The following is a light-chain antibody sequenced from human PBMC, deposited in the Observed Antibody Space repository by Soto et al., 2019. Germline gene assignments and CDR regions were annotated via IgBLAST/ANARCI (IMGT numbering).Light chain of an antibody. CDR3: QHLNTYPIT. V-gene: IGKV1-9*01. CDR2: AAS. CDR1: QGISSY. J-gene: IGKJ5*01. Sequence: TPLAQMPHLLSPAVIDRVSLPRRASQGISSYLAWYQQKPGKAPKLLIYAASTLQSGVPSRFSGSGSGTEFTLTISSLQPEDFATYYCQHLNTYPITFGQGTRLEIK.